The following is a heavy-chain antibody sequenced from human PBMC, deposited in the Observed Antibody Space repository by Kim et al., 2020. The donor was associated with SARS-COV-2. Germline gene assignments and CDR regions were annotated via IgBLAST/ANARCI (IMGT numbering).Heavy chain of an antibody. V-gene: IGHV3-9*01. CDR1: GFTFDDYA. Sequence: GGSLRLSCAASGFTFDDYAMHWVRQAPGKGLEWVSGISWNSGSIGYADSVKGRFTISRDNAKNSLYLQMNSLRAEDTALYYCAKEGGSGSYYKGSLGFDYWGKGPLVTVSS. J-gene: IGHJ4*02. CDR3: AKEGGSGSYYKGSLGFDY. CDR2: ISWNSGSI. D-gene: IGHD3-10*01.